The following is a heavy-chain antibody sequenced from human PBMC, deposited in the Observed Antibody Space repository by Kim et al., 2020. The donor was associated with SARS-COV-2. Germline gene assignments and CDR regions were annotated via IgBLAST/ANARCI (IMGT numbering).Heavy chain of an antibody. V-gene: IGHV3-13*01. D-gene: IGHD3-22*01. CDR1: GFTFSSYD. J-gene: IGHJ5*02. CDR3: ARGVYYYDSSGYPLWNWFDP. CDR2: IGTAGDT. Sequence: GGSLRHSCAASGFTFSSYDMHWVRQATGKGLEWVSAIGTAGDTYYPGSVKGRFTISRENAKNSLYLQMNSLRAGDTAVYYCARGVYYYDSSGYPLWNWFDPWGQGTLVTVSS.